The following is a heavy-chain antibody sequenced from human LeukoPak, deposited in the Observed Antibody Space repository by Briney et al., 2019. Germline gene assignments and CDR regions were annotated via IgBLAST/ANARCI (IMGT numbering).Heavy chain of an antibody. CDR3: AKDREELNSGYDFGDY. CDR1: GFTFSDYY. Sequence: GRSLRLSCAASGFTFSDYYMSWIRQAPGKGLEWVSYISSSGSTIYYADSVKGRFTISRDNSKNTLYLQMNSLRAEDTAVYYCAKDREELNSGYDFGDYWGQGTLVTVSS. J-gene: IGHJ4*02. V-gene: IGHV3-11*01. D-gene: IGHD5-12*01. CDR2: ISSSGSTI.